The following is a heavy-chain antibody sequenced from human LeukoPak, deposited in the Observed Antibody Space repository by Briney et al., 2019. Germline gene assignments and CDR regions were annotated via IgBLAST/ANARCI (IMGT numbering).Heavy chain of an antibody. Sequence: SQTLSLTRAISGDSVSTNRAGWNWIRQSPSRGLEWLGRTYYNSNWYNGYAVSVQSRITINPDISKNEFSLHLKSVTPEDTAVYYCARGWLQSGFDYWGQGTLVTVSS. J-gene: IGHJ4*02. CDR3: ARGWLQSGFDY. D-gene: IGHD5-24*01. CDR1: GDSVSTNRAG. V-gene: IGHV6-1*01. CDR2: TYYNSNWYN.